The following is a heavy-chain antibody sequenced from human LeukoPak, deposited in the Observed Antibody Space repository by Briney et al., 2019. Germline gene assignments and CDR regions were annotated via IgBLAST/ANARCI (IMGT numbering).Heavy chain of an antibody. CDR3: ARRSILTGYPVHRYYFDY. Sequence: GASVKVSCKASGYTFTSYYMHWVRQAPGQGLEWMGIINPSGGSINYAQKFQGRVTMTRDTSTSTVYMELSSLKSEDTAVYYCARRSILTGYPVHRYYFDYWGQGTLVTVSS. J-gene: IGHJ4*02. D-gene: IGHD3-9*01. CDR2: INPSGGSI. V-gene: IGHV1-46*01. CDR1: GYTFTSYY.